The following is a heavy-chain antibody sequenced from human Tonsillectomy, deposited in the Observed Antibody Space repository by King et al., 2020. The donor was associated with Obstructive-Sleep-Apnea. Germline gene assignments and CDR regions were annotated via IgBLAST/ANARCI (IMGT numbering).Heavy chain of an antibody. CDR3: AKCYNSGSYYNGPRG. CDR2: ISYDGNNK. CDR1: GFTFSSYG. J-gene: IGHJ4*02. V-gene: IGHV3-30*18. D-gene: IGHD3-10*01. Sequence: VQLVESGGGVVQPGGSLRLSCAASGFTFSSYGMHWVRQAPGKGLEGVAVISYDGNNKYYADSVKGRYTISRDNSKNTLYLQMNRLRAEDTAMYYCAKCYNSGSYYNGPRGWGQGTLVTVSS.